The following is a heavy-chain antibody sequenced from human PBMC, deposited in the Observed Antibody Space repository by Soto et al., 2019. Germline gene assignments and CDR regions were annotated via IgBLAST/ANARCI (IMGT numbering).Heavy chain of an antibody. Sequence: EVQLVESGGGLVQPGGSLKLSCAASGFTFSDFPMHWVRQASGKGLEWVGRIRGKADNYATTYAASVKGRFTFSRDDSKNLALLQMSSLKPEDTAVYYCFHFDFGNSKPGYWGQGALVTVSS. J-gene: IGHJ4*02. CDR2: IRGKADNYAT. D-gene: IGHD4-17*01. CDR3: FHFDFGNSKPGY. CDR1: GFTFSDFP. V-gene: IGHV3-73*01.